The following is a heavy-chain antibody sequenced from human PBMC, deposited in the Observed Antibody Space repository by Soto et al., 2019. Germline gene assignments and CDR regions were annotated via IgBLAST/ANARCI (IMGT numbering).Heavy chain of an antibody. CDR1: GGSIRSYY. CDR2: IYNSGSP. Sequence: PSETLSRTCTVSGGSIRSYYWTWIRQPPGKGLEWIGYIYNSGSPNYNPSLRSRVTMSLDTSKNQFSLKLSSVTAADKAVYYCARGKGGSEAFDIWGQGTMVT. V-gene: IGHV4-59*01. CDR3: ARGKGGSEAFDI. J-gene: IGHJ3*02. D-gene: IGHD2-15*01.